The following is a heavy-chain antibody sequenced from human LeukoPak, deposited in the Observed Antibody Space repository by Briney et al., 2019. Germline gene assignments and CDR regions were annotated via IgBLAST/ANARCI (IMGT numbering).Heavy chain of an antibody. J-gene: IGHJ4*02. D-gene: IGHD4-17*01. CDR3: ATTTTVTTGVVDY. V-gene: IGHV4-30-2*01. CDR2: IYHSGST. CDR1: GGSISSGGYY. Sequence: SQTLSLTCTVSGGSISSGGYYWSWIRQPRGKGLEWIGYIYHSGSTYYNPSLKSRVTISVDRSKNQFSLKLSSVTAADTAVYYCATTTTVTTGVVDYWGQGTLVTVSS.